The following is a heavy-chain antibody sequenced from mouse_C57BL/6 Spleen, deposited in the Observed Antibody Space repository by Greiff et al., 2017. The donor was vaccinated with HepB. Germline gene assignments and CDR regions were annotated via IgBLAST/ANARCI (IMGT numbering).Heavy chain of an antibody. J-gene: IGHJ4*01. CDR1: GYTFTSYW. CDR2: IHPNSGST. V-gene: IGHV1-64*01. CDR3: ARSLITTVDYAMDY. Sequence: VQLQQPGAELVKPGASVKLSCKASGYTFTSYWMHWVKQRPGQGLEWIGMIHPNSGSTNYNEKFKSKATLTVDKSSSTAYMQLSSLTSEDSAVYYCARSLITTVDYAMDYWGQGTSVTASS. D-gene: IGHD1-1*01.